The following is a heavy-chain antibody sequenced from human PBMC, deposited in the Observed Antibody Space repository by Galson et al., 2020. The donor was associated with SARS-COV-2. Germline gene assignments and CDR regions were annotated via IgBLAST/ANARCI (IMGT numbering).Heavy chain of an antibody. V-gene: IGHV3-23*01. CDR2: ISGGGGYI. CDR3: ARDLGVGQTLYYVDY. D-gene: IGHD2-15*01. J-gene: IGHJ4*02. CDR1: GFTFSSHV. Sequence: GGSLRLSCAASGFTFSSHVMTWVRQAPGKGLEWVSVISGGGGYIYYADSVRGRFIISRDNSKNTLYLQMNTLRAEDTAVYYCARDLGVGQTLYYVDYWGPGTLVTVSS.